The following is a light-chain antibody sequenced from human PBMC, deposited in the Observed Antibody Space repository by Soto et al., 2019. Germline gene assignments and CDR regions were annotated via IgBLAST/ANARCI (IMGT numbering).Light chain of an antibody. J-gene: IGKJ4*01. V-gene: IGKV3-11*01. CDR3: QPRVNWPT. Sequence: EIVLTQSPATLSLSPGETATLYCRASQNINNYLGWYQQRSGQAPRLLISDVSKRATGIPPRFSGSGSGTDFTLPISSLEPEDFAVYYCQPRVNWPTFGGGTQVEIK. CDR1: QNINNY. CDR2: DVS.